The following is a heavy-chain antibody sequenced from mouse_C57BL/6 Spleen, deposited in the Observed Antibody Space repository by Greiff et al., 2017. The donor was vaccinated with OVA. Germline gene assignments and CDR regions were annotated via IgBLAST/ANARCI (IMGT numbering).Heavy chain of an antibody. D-gene: IGHD1-1*01. J-gene: IGHJ1*03. V-gene: IGHV14-1*01. CDR3: TTLGYYGSSYEGYWYFDV. CDR1: GFNIKDYY. Sequence: EVQLQESGAELARPGASVKLSCTASGFNIKDYYMHWVKQRPEQGLEWIGRIDPEDGDTEYAPKFQGKATMTADTSSNTAYLQLSSLTSEDTAVYYCTTLGYYGSSYEGYWYFDVWGTGTTVTVSS. CDR2: IDPEDGDT.